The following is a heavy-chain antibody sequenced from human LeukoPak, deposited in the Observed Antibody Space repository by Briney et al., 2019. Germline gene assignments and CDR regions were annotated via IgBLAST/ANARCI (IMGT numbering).Heavy chain of an antibody. J-gene: IGHJ4*02. CDR3: ARADRAAAGAPDY. V-gene: IGHV1-2*02. CDR1: GYTFTGYY. Sequence: ASVKVSCKASGYTFTGYYMHWVRQAPGQGLEWMGWINPNSGGTNYAQKFQGRVTMTRDTSISTAYMELCRLRSDDTAVYYCARADRAAAGAPDYWGQGTLVTVSS. D-gene: IGHD6-13*01. CDR2: INPNSGGT.